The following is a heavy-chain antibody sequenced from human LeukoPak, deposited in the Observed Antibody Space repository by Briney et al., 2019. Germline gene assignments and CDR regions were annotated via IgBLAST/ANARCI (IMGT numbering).Heavy chain of an antibody. Sequence: GGSLRLSCAASGFTFSSYSMNWVRQAPGKGLEWVSYISSSSSTIYYADSVKGRFTISRDNSNNTLYLQMNRLRDEDTAVYYCARHTMDYGDYSSFDYWGQGTLVTVSS. D-gene: IGHD4-17*01. CDR1: GFTFSSYS. CDR2: ISSSSSTI. V-gene: IGHV3-48*02. J-gene: IGHJ4*02. CDR3: ARHTMDYGDYSSFDY.